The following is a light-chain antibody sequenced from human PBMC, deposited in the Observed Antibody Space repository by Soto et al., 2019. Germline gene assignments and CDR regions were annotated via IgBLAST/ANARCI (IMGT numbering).Light chain of an antibody. V-gene: IGKV3-11*01. Sequence: EIVLTQSPATLSLSPGERATLSCRASQSVSTYLAWYQQKPGQAPRLPIYDASNRATGIPARFSGSGSATDFPLTISSLEPEDFAVYYCQQRSSWITFGQGTRLEI. CDR3: QQRSSWIT. CDR1: QSVSTY. J-gene: IGKJ5*01. CDR2: DAS.